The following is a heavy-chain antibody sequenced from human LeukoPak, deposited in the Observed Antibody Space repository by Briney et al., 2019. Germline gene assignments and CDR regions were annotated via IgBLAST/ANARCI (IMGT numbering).Heavy chain of an antibody. CDR1: GFTFNDYT. J-gene: IGHJ4*02. D-gene: IGHD3-10*01. Sequence: GGSLRLSCAASGFTFNDYTIHWVRQAPGKGLEWVAVISYDGSNKYYADSAKGRFTISRDTSKNTLYLQMNSLRAEDTAIYFCARELWFGELFFDYWGQGTLVTVSS. CDR2: ISYDGSNK. CDR3: ARELWFGELFFDY. V-gene: IGHV3-30*04.